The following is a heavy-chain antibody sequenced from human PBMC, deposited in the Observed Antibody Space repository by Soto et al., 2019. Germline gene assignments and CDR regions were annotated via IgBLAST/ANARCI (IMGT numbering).Heavy chain of an antibody. V-gene: IGHV4-4*07. CDR2: IYSRGDT. CDR1: GGSMRSYY. Sequence: PSETLSLTCSVSGGSMRSYYWNWLRQPAGKGLEWIGRIYSRGDTNYNPSVKSRVTMSVDASKNEFSLRLNSVTAADTAVYYCAGIGEDVYYGMDVWGQGTTVTVSS. D-gene: IGHD2-21*01. CDR3: AGIGEDVYYGMDV. J-gene: IGHJ6*02.